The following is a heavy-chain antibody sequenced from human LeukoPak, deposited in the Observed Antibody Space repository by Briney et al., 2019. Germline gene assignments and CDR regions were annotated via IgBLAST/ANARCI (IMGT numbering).Heavy chain of an antibody. Sequence: SETLSLTCTVSGGSISSSSYYWGWIRQPPGKGLEWIGSIYYSGSTYYNPSLKSRVTISVDTSKNQFSLKLNSVTAADTAVYYCAREGIRFLEWLHDNWFDPWGQGTLVTVSS. CDR2: IYYSGST. V-gene: IGHV4-39*07. J-gene: IGHJ5*02. CDR3: AREGIRFLEWLHDNWFDP. CDR1: GGSISSSSYY. D-gene: IGHD3-3*01.